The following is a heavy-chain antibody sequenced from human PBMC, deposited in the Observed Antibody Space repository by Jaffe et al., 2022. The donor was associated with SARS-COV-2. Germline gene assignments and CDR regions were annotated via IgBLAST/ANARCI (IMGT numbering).Heavy chain of an antibody. D-gene: IGHD4-17*01. CDR1: GFTFDDYA. CDR3: AKDGALGGDYGDYDGMDV. V-gene: IGHV3-9*01. CDR2: ISWNSGSI. Sequence: EVQLVESGGGLVQPGRSLRLSCAASGFTFDDYAMHWVRQAPGKGLEWVSGISWNSGSIGYADSVKGRFTISRDNAKNSLYLQMNSLRAEDTALYYCAKDGALGGDYGDYDGMDVWGQGTTVTVSS. J-gene: IGHJ6*02.